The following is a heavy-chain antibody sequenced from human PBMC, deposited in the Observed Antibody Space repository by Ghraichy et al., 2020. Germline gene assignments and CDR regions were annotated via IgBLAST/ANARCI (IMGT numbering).Heavy chain of an antibody. CDR2: LYNDGNNGET. CDR3: ARNVNWGVKSHFDY. Sequence: GGSLRLSCAASGFTVSSNFMSWVRQAPGKGLEWVSVLYNDGNNGETYYKDSVKGRFSISRDNSKNTLYLQVNSLRVEDTAVYYCARNVNWGVKSHFDYWGQGTLVIVSS. V-gene: IGHV3-53*01. D-gene: IGHD7-27*01. CDR1: GFTVSSNF. J-gene: IGHJ4*02.